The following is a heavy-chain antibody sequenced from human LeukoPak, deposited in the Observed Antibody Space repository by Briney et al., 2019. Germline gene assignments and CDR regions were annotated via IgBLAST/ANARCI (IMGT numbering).Heavy chain of an antibody. V-gene: IGHV3-23*01. Sequence: GGSLRLSCAVSGITLSNYGMSWVRQAPGKGLEWVAGISGSGGSTTYADSVKGRFTISRDNPRNTLYLHMNNLRAEDTAVYFCAKRGVVIRVILVGFHKEAYYYDSWGQGALVTVSS. CDR2: ISGSGGST. J-gene: IGHJ4*02. CDR1: GITLSNYG. D-gene: IGHD3-22*01. CDR3: AKRGVVIRVILVGFHKEAYYYDS.